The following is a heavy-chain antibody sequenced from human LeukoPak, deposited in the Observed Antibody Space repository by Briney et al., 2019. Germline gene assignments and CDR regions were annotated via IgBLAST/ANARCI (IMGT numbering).Heavy chain of an antibody. V-gene: IGHV4-34*01. CDR2: INHSGST. J-gene: IGHJ3*02. D-gene: IGHD2-15*01. CDR1: GGSFSGYY. Sequence: SETLSLTCAVYGGSFSGYYWSWIRQPPGKGLEWIGEINHSGSTNYNPSLESRVTISEDTSKNQFSLKMSSVTAADTAVYYCARIGYRCSGGSCYSGAFDIWGQGTMVTVSS. CDR3: ARIGYRCSGGSCYSGAFDI.